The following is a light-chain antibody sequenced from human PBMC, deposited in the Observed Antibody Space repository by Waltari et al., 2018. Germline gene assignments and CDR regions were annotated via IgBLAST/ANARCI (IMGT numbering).Light chain of an antibody. V-gene: IGKV2-30*01. CDR2: KVS. CDR3: LQAPIT. J-gene: IGKJ3*01. Sequence: DVVLTQSPLFLPVTLGQPASISCRSTQRLEKTDGNTYLDWFLQRPGQSPRRLIYKVSERDSGVPDRFSGIGSGSNFTLKISRVEAEDVGVYYCLQAPITFGPGTRVDIK. CDR1: QRLEKTDGNTY.